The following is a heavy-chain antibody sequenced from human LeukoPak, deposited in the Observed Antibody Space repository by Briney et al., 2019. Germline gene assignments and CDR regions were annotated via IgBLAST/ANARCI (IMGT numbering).Heavy chain of an antibody. CDR1: GGSISSGGYY. V-gene: IGHV4-30-2*01. J-gene: IGHJ1*01. Sequence: TLSLTCTVSGGSISSGGYYWSWIRQPPGKGLEWIGYIYHSGSANYNPSLKSRVTISVDKSKNQFSLKLSSVTAADTAVYFCARDLIAVVGAEYFQHWGQGTLVTVSS. D-gene: IGHD3-22*01. CDR2: IYHSGSA. CDR3: ARDLIAVVGAEYFQH.